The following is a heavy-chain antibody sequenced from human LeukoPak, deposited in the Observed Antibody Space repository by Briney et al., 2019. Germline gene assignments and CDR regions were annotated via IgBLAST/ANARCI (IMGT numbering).Heavy chain of an antibody. CDR1: GYPFSGSG. CDR3: ARVSGRLFDY. J-gene: IGHJ4*02. D-gene: IGHD3-22*01. V-gene: IGHV3-33*01. Sequence: GGSLRLSCAASGYPFSGSGMHWVRQAPGKGLEWVAVIWYDGSHQYYADSVKGRFTISRDNSKNTLDLQMNSLRVEDMAVYYCARVSGRLFDYWGQGTLVTVSS. CDR2: IWYDGSHQ.